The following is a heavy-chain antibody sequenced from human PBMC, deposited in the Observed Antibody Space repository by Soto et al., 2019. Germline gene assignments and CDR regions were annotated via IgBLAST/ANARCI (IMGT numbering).Heavy chain of an antibody. Sequence: QVQLVQSGAEVKKPGASVKVSCKASGYTFTTNDINWVRQASGQGLEWMGWMKPNTGDSGSAQDFQGRITMTRDTATSTAYMELSSLRSDDTSVYYCARGGPAAGFDLWGQGTLVTVSS. D-gene: IGHD6-13*01. CDR3: ARGGPAAGFDL. CDR2: MKPNTGDS. J-gene: IGHJ4*02. V-gene: IGHV1-8*01. CDR1: GYTFTTND.